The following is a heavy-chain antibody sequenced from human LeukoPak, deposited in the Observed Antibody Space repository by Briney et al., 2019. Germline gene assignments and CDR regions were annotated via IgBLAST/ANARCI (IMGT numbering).Heavy chain of an antibody. CDR2: IGVGSGNT. D-gene: IGHD6-13*01. Sequence: SVKVSCKASGFTFTSSAVQWVRQARGQRLEWIGWIGVGSGNTNYAQKFQERVTITRDMSTSTAYMELSSLRSEDTAVYYCAAAAAPIRYSSSWYLAYWGQGTLVTVSS. CDR3: AAAAAPIRYSSSWYLAY. J-gene: IGHJ4*02. CDR1: GFTFTSSA. V-gene: IGHV1-58*01.